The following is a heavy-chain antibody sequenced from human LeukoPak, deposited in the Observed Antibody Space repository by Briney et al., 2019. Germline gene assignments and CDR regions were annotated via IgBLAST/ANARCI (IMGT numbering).Heavy chain of an antibody. V-gene: IGHV3-48*01. Sequence: GGSLRLSCAASGFTFSSYSMIWVRQAPGKGLEWVSYISSYSSTIYYADSVKGRFTISRDDAKNSLYLQMNSLGAEDTAVYYCARDKDTSAYYSGHWGQGTLVTVSS. CDR1: GFTFSSYS. D-gene: IGHD3-22*01. J-gene: IGHJ4*02. CDR2: ISSYSSTI. CDR3: ARDKDTSAYYSGH.